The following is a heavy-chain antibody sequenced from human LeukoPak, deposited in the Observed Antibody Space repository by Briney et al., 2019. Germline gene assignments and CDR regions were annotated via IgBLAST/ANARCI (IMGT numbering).Heavy chain of an antibody. V-gene: IGHV3-15*01. CDR2: IKSKSDNGTT. CDR3: TTAPCSTGTYNPDDAIVI. D-gene: IGHD2-2*01. Sequence: GGSLRLTCAASGFAFNNAWMTWVRQAPGKGLQWVGRIKSKSDNGTTDYAEPVKGRFTISREDSENTLYLQMNSLKTEDTAVYYCTTAPCSTGTYNPDDAIVIWGRGTMVTVSS. J-gene: IGHJ3*02. CDR1: GFAFNNAW.